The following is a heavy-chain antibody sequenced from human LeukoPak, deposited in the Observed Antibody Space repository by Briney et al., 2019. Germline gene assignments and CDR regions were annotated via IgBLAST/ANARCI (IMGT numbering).Heavy chain of an antibody. J-gene: IGHJ3*02. Sequence: ASVKVSCKASGYTFTSYGISWVRQAPGQGLEWMGCISAYNGNTNYAQKLQGRVTMTTDTSTSTAYMELRSLRSDDTAVYCCARAHPGSYSNWAFAISGQGKTVTVSS. CDR2: ISAYNGNT. CDR1: GYTFTSYG. V-gene: IGHV1-18*04. D-gene: IGHD3-10*01. CDR3: ARAHPGSYSNWAFAI.